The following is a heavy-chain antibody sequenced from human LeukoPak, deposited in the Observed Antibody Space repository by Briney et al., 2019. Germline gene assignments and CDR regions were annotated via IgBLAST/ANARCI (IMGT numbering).Heavy chain of an antibody. CDR2: ISYDGSNK. CDR3: AKDPTSRPAEYSDSSG. CDR1: GFTFSNYA. D-gene: IGHD3-22*01. V-gene: IGHV3-30-3*01. J-gene: IGHJ4*02. Sequence: GGSLRLSCAASGFTFSNYAMHWVRQTPGKGLEWVALISYDGSNKYYSDSVKGRFTISRDNSKNTLYLQMNSLRAEDTAVYYCAKDPTSRPAEYSDSSGWGQGTLVTVSS.